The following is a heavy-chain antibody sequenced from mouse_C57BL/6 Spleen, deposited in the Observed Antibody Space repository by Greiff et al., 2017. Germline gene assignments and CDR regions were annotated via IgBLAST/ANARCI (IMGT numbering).Heavy chain of an antibody. CDR1: GYTFTSYW. CDR2: IYPGSGST. V-gene: IGHV1-55*01. J-gene: IGHJ3*01. Sequence: VQLQQSGAELVKPGASVKMSCKASGYTFTSYWITWVKQRPGQGLEWIGEIYPGSGSTNYNEKFKDKATLTVDKSSSTAYMQLSSLTSEDFSVXYCARSGTESWFAYWGQGTLVTVSA. CDR3: ARSGTESWFAY. D-gene: IGHD4-1*01.